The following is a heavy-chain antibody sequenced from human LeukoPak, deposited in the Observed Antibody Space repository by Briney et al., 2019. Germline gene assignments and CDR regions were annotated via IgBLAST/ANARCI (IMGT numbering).Heavy chain of an antibody. J-gene: IGHJ4*02. CDR1: GFTFSDYS. D-gene: IGHD5-12*01. V-gene: IGHV3-23*01. CDR2: ISGSGGST. CDR3: AKNAEGYETDY. Sequence: GGSLRLSCAASGFTFSDYSMNWVRQAPGKGLGWVSAISGSGGSTYYADSVKGRFTISRDNSKNTLYLQMNSLRDEDTTVSYRAKNAEGYETDYWGQGTLVTVSS.